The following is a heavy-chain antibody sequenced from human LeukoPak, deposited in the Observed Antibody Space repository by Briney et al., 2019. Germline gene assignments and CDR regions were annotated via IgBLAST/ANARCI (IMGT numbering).Heavy chain of an antibody. Sequence: ASVKVSCKASGYTFTSYYMHWVRQAPGQGLEWMGIINPSGGSTSYAQKFQGRVTMTRDTSTSTVYMELSSLRSEDTAVYDCAKDIRFGEPINWGQGTLVTVSS. J-gene: IGHJ4*02. CDR2: INPSGGST. CDR1: GYTFTSYY. CDR3: AKDIRFGEPIN. V-gene: IGHV1-46*01. D-gene: IGHD3-10*01.